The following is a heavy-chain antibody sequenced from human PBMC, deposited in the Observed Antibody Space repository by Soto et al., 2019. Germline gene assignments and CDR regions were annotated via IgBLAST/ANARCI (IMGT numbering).Heavy chain of an antibody. CDR3: ARGYQEGVVVVPADSDY. CDR1: GFTFSSYA. J-gene: IGHJ4*02. V-gene: IGHV3-21*01. CDR2: ISPSSSYI. Sequence: GGSLRLSCAASGFTFSSYAMSWVRQAPGKGLEWVSSISPSSSYISYADSVKGRFTISRDNAKNSLYLQMNSLRAEDTAVYYCARGYQEGVVVVPADSDYWGQGTLVTVSS. D-gene: IGHD2-2*01.